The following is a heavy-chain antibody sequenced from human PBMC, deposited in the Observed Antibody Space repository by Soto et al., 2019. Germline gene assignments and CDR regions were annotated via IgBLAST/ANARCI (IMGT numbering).Heavy chain of an antibody. J-gene: IGHJ5*02. CDR3: ARGRGEFDA. CDR1: CASLSDNY. D-gene: IGHD2-21*01. Sequence: SETLSLTCAVYCASLSDNYCNWLRQPPGKGLEWIGEINHSGNTNYNPSLRSRVTISIDTSKNQLSLNLRSVSAADTAVYYCARGRGEFDARGKGTPVTVSS. CDR2: INHSGNT. V-gene: IGHV4-34*01.